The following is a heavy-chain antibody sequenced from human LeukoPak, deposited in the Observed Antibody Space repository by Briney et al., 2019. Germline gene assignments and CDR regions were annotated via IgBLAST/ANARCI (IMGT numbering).Heavy chain of an antibody. CDR2: IIPIFGTA. CDR3: ARGTGELLGYFDY. CDR1: GGTFSSYA. Sequence: SVKVSCKASGGTFSSYAISWVRQAPGQGLEWMGGIIPIFGTANYAQEFQGRVTITTDESTSTAYMELSSLRSEDTAVYYCARGTGELLGYFDYWGQGTLVTVSS. V-gene: IGHV1-69*05. J-gene: IGHJ4*02. D-gene: IGHD1-26*01.